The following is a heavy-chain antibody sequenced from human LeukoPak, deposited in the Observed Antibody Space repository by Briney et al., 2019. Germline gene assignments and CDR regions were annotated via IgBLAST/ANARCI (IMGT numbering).Heavy chain of an antibody. V-gene: IGHV4-59*08. CDR1: GSISLYY. J-gene: IGHJ6*02. Sequence: SETLSLTCTGGSISLYYWSWIRQSPGKGLEWIAQIHYTGGATYNPSLKSRVTISVDTSNNHLSLRLSSVTAADTAVYYCTRHAQTYYYGMDVWGQGTTVTVSS. CDR2: IHYTGGA. CDR3: TRHAQTYYYGMDV.